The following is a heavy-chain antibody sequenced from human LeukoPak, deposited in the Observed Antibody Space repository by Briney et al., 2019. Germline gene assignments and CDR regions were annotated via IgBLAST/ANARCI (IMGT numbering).Heavy chain of an antibody. J-gene: IGHJ3*02. D-gene: IGHD2-2*02. CDR3: ARDRREGLVVPAAIGLDAFDI. CDR2: INFSGTT. CDR1: GGSISSSRFF. Sequence: SETLSLTCTVSGGSISSSRFFWAWIRQPPGKGLEWIGNINFSGTTYYNPSLKSRVTMSVDTSKNQFSLKLSSVTAADTAVYYCARDRREGLVVPAAIGLDAFDIWGQGTMVTVSS. V-gene: IGHV4-39*07.